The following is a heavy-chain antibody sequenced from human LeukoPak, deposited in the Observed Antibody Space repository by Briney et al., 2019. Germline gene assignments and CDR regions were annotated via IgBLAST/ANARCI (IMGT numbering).Heavy chain of an antibody. Sequence: ASETLSLTCIVSGGSVRSYYWSWIRQPPGKGLEWIGYIYNSGSTNYNPSLKSRVTISVDTSKNQFSLKLSSVTAADTVVYYCARDYYASGAIDYWGQGTLVTVSS. D-gene: IGHD3-10*01. CDR3: ARDYYASGAIDY. J-gene: IGHJ4*02. CDR2: IYNSGST. V-gene: IGHV4-59*02. CDR1: GGSVRSYY.